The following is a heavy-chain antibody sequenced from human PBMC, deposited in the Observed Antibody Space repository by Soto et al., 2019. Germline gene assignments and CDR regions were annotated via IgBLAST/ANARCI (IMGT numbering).Heavy chain of an antibody. D-gene: IGHD2-21*02. CDR1: GESISSSSYY. V-gene: IGHV4-39*01. CDR3: ARQRKTVVTQAYFHH. CDR2: IYYSGRT. J-gene: IGHJ4*02. Sequence: PSETLSLTCIVSGESISSSSYYWGWIRHPPGKGLEWIGSIYYSGRTYYNPSFKSRVTISIDTSKNQFSLKLSSVTPTDTAVYYFARQRKTVVTQAYFHHWGQLALVTGS.